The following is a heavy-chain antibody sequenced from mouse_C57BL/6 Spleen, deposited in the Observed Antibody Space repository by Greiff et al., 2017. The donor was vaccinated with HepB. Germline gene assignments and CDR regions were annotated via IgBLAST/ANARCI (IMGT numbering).Heavy chain of an antibody. CDR3: ARDYSKGYYFDY. V-gene: IGHV5-4*01. Sequence: EVKLMESGGGLVKPGGSLKLSCAASGFTFSSYAMSWVRQTPEKRLEWVATISDGGSYTYYPDNVKGRFTISRDNAKNNLYLQMSQLKSEDTAMYYCARDYSKGYYFDYWGQGTTLTVSS. CDR2: ISDGGSYT. D-gene: IGHD2-5*01. CDR1: GFTFSSYA. J-gene: IGHJ2*01.